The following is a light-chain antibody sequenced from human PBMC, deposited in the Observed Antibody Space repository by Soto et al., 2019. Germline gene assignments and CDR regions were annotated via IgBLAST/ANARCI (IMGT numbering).Light chain of an antibody. CDR1: SSDVGGYNY. V-gene: IGLV2-14*01. J-gene: IGLJ2*01. CDR2: GVN. CDR3: SSYPSSSTYVL. Sequence: QSALTQPASVSGSPGQSITVSCTGTSSDVGGYNYVSWYQQHPGKAPKLMIYGVNNRPSGVSNRFSGSKSGNTASLTISGLQSEDEAEYYCSSYPSSSTYVLFGGGTKVTVL.